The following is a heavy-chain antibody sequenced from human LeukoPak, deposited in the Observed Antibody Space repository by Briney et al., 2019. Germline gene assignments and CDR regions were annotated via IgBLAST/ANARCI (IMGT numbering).Heavy chain of an antibody. CDR3: ARYCGGDCTNAFDI. V-gene: IGHV1-2*02. D-gene: IGHD2-21*01. Sequence: ASVKVSCKASGYTFTGYYMHWVRQAPGQGLEWMGWINPNSGGTNYAQKFQGRVTMTRDTSISTAYMELSRLRSDDTAVYYRARYCGGDCTNAFDIWGQGTMVTVSS. J-gene: IGHJ3*02. CDR2: INPNSGGT. CDR1: GYTFTGYY.